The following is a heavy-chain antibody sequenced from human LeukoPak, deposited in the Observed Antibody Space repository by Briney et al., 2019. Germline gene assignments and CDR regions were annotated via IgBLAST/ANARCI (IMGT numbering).Heavy chain of an antibody. J-gene: IGHJ3*02. CDR3: ARIRDGYNDAYDI. D-gene: IGHD5-24*01. V-gene: IGHV1-2*02. CDR1: GYTFTVYY. Sequence: ASVKVSCKASGYTFTVYYMHWIRQAPGQGLEWMGWINPKSGETNYAQKFQGRVTMTRDTSISTAYMELSGLRSEDTAVNYCARIRDGYNDAYDIWGQGTMVTVSS. CDR2: INPKSGET.